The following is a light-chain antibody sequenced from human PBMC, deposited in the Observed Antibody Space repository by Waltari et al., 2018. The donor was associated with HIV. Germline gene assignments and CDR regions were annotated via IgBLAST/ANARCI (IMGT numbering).Light chain of an antibody. J-gene: IGKJ5*01. CDR3: MQSTQLPPIT. CDR1: QSLLPSDGKTY. CDR2: EAS. Sequence: DLVLTQTPLSLSVTPGEPASMSCKSSQSLLPSDGKTYLYWYLQQPGQPPQHLIYEASKRFAGVPDRVGGSGSETDFTLKISRVKAEDVVVYYCMQSTQLPPITFGQGTRLEIK. V-gene: IGKV2D-29*01.